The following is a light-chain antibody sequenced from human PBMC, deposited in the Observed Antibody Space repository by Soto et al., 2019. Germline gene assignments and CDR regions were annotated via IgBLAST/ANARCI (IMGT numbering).Light chain of an antibody. CDR3: AAWDDSLNGYV. Sequence: QSVLTQPPSASGTPGQRVTISCSGRSSNIGSNTVNWYQQLPGTAPKLLIYSNNQRPSGVPDRFSGSKSGTSASLATSGLQSEDEADYYCAAWDDSLNGYVYGTGTKLTVL. J-gene: IGLJ1*01. CDR1: SSNIGSNT. CDR2: SNN. V-gene: IGLV1-44*01.